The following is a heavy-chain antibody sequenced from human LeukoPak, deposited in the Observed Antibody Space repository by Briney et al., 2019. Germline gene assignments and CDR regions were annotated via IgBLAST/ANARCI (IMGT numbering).Heavy chain of an antibody. V-gene: IGHV1-2*02. J-gene: IGHJ5*01. CDR2: INPNSGGT. CDR1: GYTFTGYY. Sequence: ASVKVSCKASGYTFTGYYMHWVRQAPGQGLEWMAWINPNSGGTNYAQKFQGRVTMTRDTSISTAYMELSRLTSDDTAVYYCARGGSGGIVTNVLDSWGQGTLVNVSS. CDR3: ARGGSGGIVTNVLDS. D-gene: IGHD2/OR15-2a*01.